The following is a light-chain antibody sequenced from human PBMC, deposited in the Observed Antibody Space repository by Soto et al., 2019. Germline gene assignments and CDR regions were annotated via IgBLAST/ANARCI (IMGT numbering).Light chain of an antibody. J-gene: IGKJ2*01. V-gene: IGKV1-5*01. CDR1: QSISSW. Sequence: DIQMTQSPSTLSASVGDRVTITCRARQSISSWLAWYQQNPGKAPKFLIYDASSLESGVPSRFRGSGSGTEFTLTISSLQPDDFATYYCQQYDSYSGYTFGQGTKLEIK. CDR2: DAS. CDR3: QQYDSYSGYT.